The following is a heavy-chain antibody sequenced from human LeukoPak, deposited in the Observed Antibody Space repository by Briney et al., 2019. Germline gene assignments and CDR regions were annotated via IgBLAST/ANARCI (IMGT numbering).Heavy chain of an antibody. CDR2: ARNRGNGYTT. Sequence: SGRSLRLSCAASGFTFSDHYIDWVRQAPGKGLEWVGRARNRGNGYTTQYAASVKGRFTFSRDDSENTVYLQMNSLKTEDTAVYFCARIMRVDYGTYYFDYWGQGTLVTVSS. CDR1: GFTFSDHY. CDR3: ARIMRVDYGTYYFDY. D-gene: IGHD4/OR15-4a*01. J-gene: IGHJ4*02. V-gene: IGHV3-72*01.